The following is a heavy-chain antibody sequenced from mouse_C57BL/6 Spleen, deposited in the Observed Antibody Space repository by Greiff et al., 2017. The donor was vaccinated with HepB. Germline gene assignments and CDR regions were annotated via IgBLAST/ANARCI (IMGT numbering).Heavy chain of an antibody. CDR1: GYAFSSSW. CDR3: ARSRGDGSMDY. V-gene: IGHV1-82*01. Sequence: VQVVESGPELVKPGASVKISCKASGYAFSSSWMNWVKQRPGKGLEWIGRIYPGDGDTNYNGKFKGKATLTADKSSSTAYMQLSSLTSEDSAVYFCARSRGDGSMDYWGQGTSVTVSS. CDR2: IYPGDGDT. J-gene: IGHJ4*01.